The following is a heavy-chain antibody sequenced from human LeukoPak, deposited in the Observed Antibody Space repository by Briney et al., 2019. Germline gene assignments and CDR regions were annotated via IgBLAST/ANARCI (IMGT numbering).Heavy chain of an antibody. CDR3: AKDSDSSGYYPFDY. CDR1: VFTFDGYY. J-gene: IGHJ4*02. CDR2: IIGRDGCT. Sequence: GGSLRLSRAASVFTFDGYYMRWVRQAPRKGLEWVSTIIGRDGCTYHAHSVKGRFTISRDNSKNTLYLQMNSLRAEDTAVYYCAKDSDSSGYYPFDYWGQGTLVTVSS. D-gene: IGHD3-22*01. V-gene: IGHV3-23*01.